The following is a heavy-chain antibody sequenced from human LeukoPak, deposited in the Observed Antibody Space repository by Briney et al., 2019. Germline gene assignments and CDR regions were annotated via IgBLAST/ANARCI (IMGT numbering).Heavy chain of an antibody. CDR3: ARTPVAGTSRIDWFDP. D-gene: IGHD6-19*01. Sequence: ASVKVSRKASGYTFTSYDINWVRQATGQGLEWMGWMNPNSGNTGYAQKFQGRVTMTRNTSISTAYMELSSLRSEDTAVYYCARTPVAGTSRIDWFDPWGQGTLVTVSS. V-gene: IGHV1-8*01. CDR1: GYTFTSYD. J-gene: IGHJ5*02. CDR2: MNPNSGNT.